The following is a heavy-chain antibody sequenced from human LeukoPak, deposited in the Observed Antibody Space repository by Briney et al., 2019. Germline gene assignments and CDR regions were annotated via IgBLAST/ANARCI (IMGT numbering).Heavy chain of an antibody. CDR2: IIPILGIA. CDR3: ARDSPDCSSTSCYSDYYYYYGMDV. CDR1: GGTFNSYA. Sequence: SVKVSCKASGGTFNSYAISWVRQAPGQGLEWMGKIIPILGIANYAQKFQGRVTITADKSTSTAYMELSSLRSEDTAVYYCARDSPDCSSTSCYSDYYYYYGMDVWGQGTTVTVSS. J-gene: IGHJ6*02. D-gene: IGHD2-2*01. V-gene: IGHV1-69*04.